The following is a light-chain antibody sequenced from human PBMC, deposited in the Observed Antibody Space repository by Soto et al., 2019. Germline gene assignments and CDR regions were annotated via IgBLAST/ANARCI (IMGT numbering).Light chain of an antibody. V-gene: IGKV3-15*01. Sequence: TVMTQSPATLSVSPGERATLSCRASQSVTSNLAWYQHKAGQAPRLLIFGASTRATGAPARFSGSGTGTEFTLTISSLQSEDFAVYYCQQYNSWPGTFGQGTKVDIK. CDR1: QSVTSN. CDR2: GAS. CDR3: QQYNSWPGT. J-gene: IGKJ1*01.